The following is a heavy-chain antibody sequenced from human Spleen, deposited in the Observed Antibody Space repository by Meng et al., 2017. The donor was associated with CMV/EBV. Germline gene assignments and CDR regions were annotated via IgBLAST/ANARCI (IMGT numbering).Heavy chain of an antibody. V-gene: IGHV3-48*03. Sequence: GESLKISCEASGFTFSSYEMNWVRQAPGKGLEWVSYISSGRSGNTIHYADSVKGRFTNSRDNAKNSVYLQMNSLRAEDTAVYYCARRTTYYDSSGYYWYFDLWGRGTLVTVSS. CDR1: GFTFSSYE. J-gene: IGHJ2*01. CDR3: ARRTTYYDSSGYYWYFDL. CDR2: ISSGRSGNTI. D-gene: IGHD3-22*01.